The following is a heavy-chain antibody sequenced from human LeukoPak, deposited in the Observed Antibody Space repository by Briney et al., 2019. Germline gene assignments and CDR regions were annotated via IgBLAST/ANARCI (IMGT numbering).Heavy chain of an antibody. CDR3: AREVRTGVGATDY. Sequence: GASVTVSCKASGYTFSNYHMHWVRQAPGQGLEWVGIINPRGDGTSYAQKFQCRVTVTRDTSTSTLYMDLSSLRSEDTAVYYCAREVRTGVGATDYWGQGTLVTVSS. V-gene: IGHV1-46*01. J-gene: IGHJ4*02. D-gene: IGHD1-26*01. CDR1: GYTFSNYH. CDR2: INPRGDGT.